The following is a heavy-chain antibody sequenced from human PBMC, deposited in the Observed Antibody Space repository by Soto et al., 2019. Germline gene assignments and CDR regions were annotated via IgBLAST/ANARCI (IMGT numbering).Heavy chain of an antibody. D-gene: IGHD3-22*01. CDR2: ISAYNGNT. V-gene: IGHV1-18*01. CDR1: GYTFTSYG. Sequence: ASVKVSCKASGYTFTSYGISWVRQAPGQGLEWMGWISAYNGNTNYAQKLQGRVTMTTDTSTSTAYMELRSLRSDDTAVYYCARDYDSSGSPRSHDAFDIWGQGTMVTVSS. CDR3: ARDYDSSGSPRSHDAFDI. J-gene: IGHJ3*02.